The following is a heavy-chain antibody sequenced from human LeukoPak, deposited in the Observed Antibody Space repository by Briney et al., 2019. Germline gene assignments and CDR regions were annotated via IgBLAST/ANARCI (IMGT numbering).Heavy chain of an antibody. Sequence: SETLSLTCTVSGGSISSSSYYWGWIRQPPGKGLEWIGSIYYSGSTYYNPSLKSRVTISVDTSKNQFSLKLSSVTAADTAVYYCASPAGWFGLNAFDIWGQGTMVTVSS. CDR3: ASPAGWFGLNAFDI. CDR1: GGSISSSSYY. V-gene: IGHV4-39*07. D-gene: IGHD3-10*01. J-gene: IGHJ3*02. CDR2: IYYSGST.